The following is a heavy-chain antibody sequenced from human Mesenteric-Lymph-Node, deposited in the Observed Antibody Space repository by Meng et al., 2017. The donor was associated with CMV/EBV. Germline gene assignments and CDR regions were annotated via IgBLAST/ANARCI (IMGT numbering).Heavy chain of an antibody. V-gene: IGHV3-21*01. CDR3: ARDLGSIVVVPAAISGDYYYYGMDV. CDR1: GFTFSSYS. CDR2: ISSSSSYI. Sequence: SCAASGFTFSSYSMNWVRQAPGKGLEWVSSISSSSSYIYYADSVKGRFTISRDNAKNSLYLQMNSLRAEDTAVYYCARDLGSIVVVPAAISGDYYYYGMDVWGQGTTVTVSS. J-gene: IGHJ6*02. D-gene: IGHD2-2*01.